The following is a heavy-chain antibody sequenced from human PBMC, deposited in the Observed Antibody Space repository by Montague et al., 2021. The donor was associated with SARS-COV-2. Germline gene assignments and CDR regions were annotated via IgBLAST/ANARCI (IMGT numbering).Heavy chain of an antibody. Sequence: SETLSLTCTVSGGSISGYYWTWIRQPPGKGLEWLGHIYYTGSTKYNPSLRSRVTISIDTPKNQFSLKLRSVTAADTAVYFCAREQTASFIANYLNYFDYWGQGALVTVST. J-gene: IGHJ4*02. CDR3: AREQTASFIANYLNYFDY. CDR1: GGSISGYY. CDR2: IYYTGST. V-gene: IGHV4-59*01. D-gene: IGHD4/OR15-4a*01.